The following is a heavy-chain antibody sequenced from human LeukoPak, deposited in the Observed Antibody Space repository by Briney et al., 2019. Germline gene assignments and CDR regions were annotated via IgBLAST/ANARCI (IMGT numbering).Heavy chain of an antibody. CDR3: ARATYYYYGMDV. CDR1: GFTFSSYG. Sequence: GGSLRLSCAASGFTFSSYGMHWVRQAPGKGLEWVAVIWYDGSNKYYADSVKGRFTISRDNSKNTLYLQMNSLRAEDTAVYYCARATYYYYGMDVWGRGTTVTVSS. V-gene: IGHV3-33*01. J-gene: IGHJ6*02. CDR2: IWYDGSNK.